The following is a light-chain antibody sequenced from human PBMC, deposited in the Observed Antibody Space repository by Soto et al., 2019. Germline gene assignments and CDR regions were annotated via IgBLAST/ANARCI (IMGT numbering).Light chain of an antibody. J-gene: IGKJ1*01. CDR3: QQYGTSPWT. Sequence: ESVLTQSPGTLSLSPGERATLSCGASQSVSSSFVAWFQQKPGQAPRLLIYGTSSRATGIPDRFSGSGSGTDFTLTINGLEPEDFAMYFCQQYGTSPWTFGQGTKVDIK. V-gene: IGKV3-20*01. CDR1: QSVSSSF. CDR2: GTS.